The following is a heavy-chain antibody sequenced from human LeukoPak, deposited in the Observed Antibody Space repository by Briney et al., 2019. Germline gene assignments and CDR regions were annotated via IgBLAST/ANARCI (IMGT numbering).Heavy chain of an antibody. V-gene: IGHV3-23*01. D-gene: IGHD3-10*01. CDR2: ISAGGVSLFSGSGSAA. CDR3: AKMSGVVWFGELRLPFDS. J-gene: IGHJ4*02. Sequence: GGSLRLSCVASGFMFNKYGMSWVRQAPGKGPQWVSVISAGGVSLFSGSGSAAYYADSVGGRFTISRDNSKNTLYLQMNSLRADDTAVYYCAKMSGVVWFGELRLPFDSWGQGTVVTVSS. CDR1: GFMFNKYG.